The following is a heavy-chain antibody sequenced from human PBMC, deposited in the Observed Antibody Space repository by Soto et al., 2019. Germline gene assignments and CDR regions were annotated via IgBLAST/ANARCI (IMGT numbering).Heavy chain of an antibody. CDR1: GGSISSSSYY. D-gene: IGHD3-3*01. CDR2: IYYSGST. CDR3: ARQGRNYDFWSGYYRDYYGMDV. Sequence: SETLSLTCTVSGGSISSSSYYWGWIRQPPGKGLEWIGSIYYSGSTYYNPSLKSRVTISVDTSKNQFSLKLSSVTAADTAVYYCARQGRNYDFWSGYYRDYYGMDVWGQGTTVTVSS. J-gene: IGHJ6*02. V-gene: IGHV4-39*01.